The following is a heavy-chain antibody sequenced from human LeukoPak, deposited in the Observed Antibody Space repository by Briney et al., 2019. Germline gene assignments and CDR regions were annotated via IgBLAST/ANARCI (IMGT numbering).Heavy chain of an antibody. Sequence: GRSLRLSCAASGFTFSSYAMHWVRQAPGKGLEWVAVISYDGSNKYYADSVKGRFTISRGNSKNTLYLQMNSLRAEDTAVYYCGRESLSRYFDYWGQGTLVTVSS. V-gene: IGHV3-30*04. J-gene: IGHJ4*02. CDR2: ISYDGSNK. D-gene: IGHD1-26*01. CDR1: GFTFSSYA. CDR3: GRESLSRYFDY.